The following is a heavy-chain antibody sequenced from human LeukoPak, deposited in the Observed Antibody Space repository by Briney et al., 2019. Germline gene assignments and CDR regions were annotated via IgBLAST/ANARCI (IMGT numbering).Heavy chain of an antibody. CDR3: ARGNYYGSGSLDY. CDR1: GFTYRRFA. CDR2: VNNGGNP. Sequence: PGGSLRLSCAASGFTYRRFAMSWVRQAPGKGLEWVASVNNGGNPYYADSVKGRFTISRHNSKNTLYLQMNSLRAEDTAVYYCARGNYYGSGSLDYWGQGTLVTVSS. J-gene: IGHJ4*02. V-gene: IGHV3-53*04. D-gene: IGHD3-10*01.